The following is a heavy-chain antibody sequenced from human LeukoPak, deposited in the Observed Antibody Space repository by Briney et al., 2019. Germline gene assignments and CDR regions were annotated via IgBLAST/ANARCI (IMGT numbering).Heavy chain of an antibody. CDR1: GGSIRSYY. V-gene: IGHV4-59*08. J-gene: IGHJ4*02. Sequence: SETLSLTCTVSGGSIRSYYWSWIRQTPGKGLEWIGYIDYSGSTNYNPSLKSRVTISVDTSKNQFSLKLSSVTAADTAVYYCARAPNYDGKPFDYWGQGTLVTVSS. CDR2: IDYSGST. CDR3: ARAPNYDGKPFDY. D-gene: IGHD4-23*01.